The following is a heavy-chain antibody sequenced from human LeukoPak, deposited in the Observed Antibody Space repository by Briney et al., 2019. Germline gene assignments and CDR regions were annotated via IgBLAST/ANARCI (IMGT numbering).Heavy chain of an antibody. CDR1: GFTVSSNY. CDR3: ARERPDRPDAFDI. V-gene: IGHV3-66*01. CDR2: IYSGGST. Sequence: GGSLRLSCAASGFTVSSNYMSWVRQAPGKGLEWVSVIYSGGSTYYADSVKGRFTISRDNSKNTLYLQMNSLRAGDTAVYYCARERPDRPDAFDIWGQGTMVTVSS. J-gene: IGHJ3*02.